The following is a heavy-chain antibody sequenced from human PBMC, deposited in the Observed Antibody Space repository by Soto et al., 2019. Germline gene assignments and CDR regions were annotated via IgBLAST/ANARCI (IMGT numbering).Heavy chain of an antibody. CDR1: GGTFSSYA. CDR2: IIPIFGTA. D-gene: IGHD2-15*01. V-gene: IGHV1-69*06. CDR3: ASTRRLVAAVARHYYYYGMDV. J-gene: IGHJ6*02. Sequence: ASVKVSCKASGGTFSSYAISWVRQAPGQGLEWMGGIIPIFGTANYAQKFQGRVTITADKSTSTAYMELSSLRSEDTAMYYCASTRRLVAAVARHYYYYGMDVWGQGTTVTVSS.